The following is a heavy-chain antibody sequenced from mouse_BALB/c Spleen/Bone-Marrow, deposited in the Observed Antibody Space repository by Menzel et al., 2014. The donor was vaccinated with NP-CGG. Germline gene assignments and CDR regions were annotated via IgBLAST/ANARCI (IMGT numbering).Heavy chain of an antibody. J-gene: IGHJ1*01. Sequence: EVQGVESGGGLVQPGGSRKLSCAASGFTFSGFGMHWVCQAPEKGLEWVAYISRGSSTIYYADTVKGRFTISRDNPKNTLFLQMTSLRSEDTAMYYCARSGITTGSYWYFDIWGAGTTVTVSS. CDR1: GFTFSGFG. D-gene: IGHD1-1*01. V-gene: IGHV5-17*02. CDR3: ARSGITTGSYWYFDI. CDR2: ISRGSSTI.